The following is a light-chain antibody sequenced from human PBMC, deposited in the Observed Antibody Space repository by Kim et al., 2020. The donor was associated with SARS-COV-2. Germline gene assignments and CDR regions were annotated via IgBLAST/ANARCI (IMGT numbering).Light chain of an antibody. Sequence: EIVLTQSPGTLSLSPGERATLSCRASQSVSSSYLAWYQQKPGQAPRLLIYGASSRATGIPDRFSGSGSGTDFTLTISRLEPEDFAVYYCQQYGSSPRGTFGQGTKLEI. CDR2: GAS. V-gene: IGKV3-20*01. CDR3: QQYGSSPRGT. J-gene: IGKJ2*01. CDR1: QSVSSSY.